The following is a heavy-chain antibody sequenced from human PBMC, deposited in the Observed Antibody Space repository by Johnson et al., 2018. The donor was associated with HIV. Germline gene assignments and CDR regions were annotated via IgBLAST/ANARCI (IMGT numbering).Heavy chain of an antibody. V-gene: IGHV3-30*14. J-gene: IGHJ3*02. CDR2: ISYDANNK. CDR1: GYTFSSYA. D-gene: IGHD5-18*01. Sequence: QMLLVESGGGVVQPGRSLRLSCAASGYTFSSYAMHWVRQAPGKGLEWVAVISYDANNKYYADSVKGRFTISRDNSKNTLYLLMNSLRAEDTAVYYCAKDLVDTAMDDAFDIWGQGTMVTVSS. CDR3: AKDLVDTAMDDAFDI.